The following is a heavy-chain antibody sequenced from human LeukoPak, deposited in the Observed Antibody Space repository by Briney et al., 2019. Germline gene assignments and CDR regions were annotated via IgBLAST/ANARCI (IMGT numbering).Heavy chain of an antibody. CDR1: GFTFSSYA. D-gene: IGHD1-7*01. J-gene: IGHJ4*02. CDR3: AKDERNWNYNLASQTYD. CDR2: ISGSGVST. Sequence: GGSLRLSCAASGFTFSSYAMSWVRQAPGKGLEWVSAISGSGVSTYYADSVKGRFTVSRDNSKNTLYPQMSSLRAEDTAVYYCAKDERNWNYNLASQTYDWGQGTLVTVSS. V-gene: IGHV3-23*01.